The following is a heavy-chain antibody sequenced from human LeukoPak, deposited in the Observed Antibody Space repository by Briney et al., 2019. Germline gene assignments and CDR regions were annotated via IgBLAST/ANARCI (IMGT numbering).Heavy chain of an antibody. CDR2: IIPIFGTA. D-gene: IGHD1-26*01. J-gene: IGHJ4*02. CDR1: GGTFSSFA. Sequence: SVKVSCKASGGTFSSFAISWVRQAPGQGLEWMGGIIPIFGTANYAQKFQGRVTMTRNTSISTAYMELSSLRSEDTAVYYCASRIVGATRVDYWGQGTLVTVSS. CDR3: ASRIVGATRVDY. V-gene: IGHV1-69*05.